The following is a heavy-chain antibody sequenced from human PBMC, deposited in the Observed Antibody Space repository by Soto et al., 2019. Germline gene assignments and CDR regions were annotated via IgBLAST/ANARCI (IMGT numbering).Heavy chain of an antibody. V-gene: IGHV3-49*03. CDR2: IRSKAYGGTT. CDR1: GFTFGDYA. D-gene: IGHD3-9*01. CDR3: ARARRYFDYDFDY. J-gene: IGHJ4*02. Sequence: GSLRLSCTASGFTFGDYAMSWFRQAPGKGLEWVGFIRSKAYGGTTEYAASVKGRFTISRDDSKSIAYLQMNSLKTEDTAVYYCARARRYFDYDFDYWGQGTLVTVSS.